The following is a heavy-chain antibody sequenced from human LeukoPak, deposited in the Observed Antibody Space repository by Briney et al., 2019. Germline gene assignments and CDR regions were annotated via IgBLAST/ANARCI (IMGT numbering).Heavy chain of an antibody. CDR1: GFTFSSYA. D-gene: IGHD4-17*01. CDR3: AREVGDYLDY. V-gene: IGHV3-7*01. Sequence: PGGSLRLSCAASGFTFSSYAMHWVRQAPGKGLEWVANIKQDGSEKYYVDSVKGRFTISRDNAKNSLYLQMNSLRAEDTAVYYCAREVGDYLDYWGQGTLVTVSS. J-gene: IGHJ4*02. CDR2: IKQDGSEK.